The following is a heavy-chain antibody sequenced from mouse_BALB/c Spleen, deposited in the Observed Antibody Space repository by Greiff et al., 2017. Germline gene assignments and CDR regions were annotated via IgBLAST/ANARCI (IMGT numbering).Heavy chain of an antibody. CDR1: GFSLTSYD. V-gene: IGHV2-9-2*01. CDR3: VRGAPFAY. J-gene: IGHJ3*01. Sequence: VQRVESGPGLVAPSQSLSITCTVSGFSLTSYDISWIRQPPGKGLEWLGVIWTGGGTNYNSAFMSRLSISKDNSKSQVFLKMNSLQTDDTAIYYCVRGAPFAYWGQGTLVTVSA. CDR2: IWTGGGT.